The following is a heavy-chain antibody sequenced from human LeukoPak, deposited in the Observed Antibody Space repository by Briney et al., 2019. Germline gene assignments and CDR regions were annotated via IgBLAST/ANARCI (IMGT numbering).Heavy chain of an antibody. CDR3: ARDKNIYSVDV. CDR2: IYSSGST. V-gene: IGHV4-39*07. J-gene: IGHJ6*02. Sequence: SETLSLTCTVSGGSISSSSYFWGWIRQPPGKGLEWIGSIYSSGSTYYNPSLRSRVTISVDTSKNQFSLILSSVTAADTAVYYCARDKNIYSVDVWGLGTTITVSS. D-gene: IGHD2/OR15-2a*01. CDR1: GGSISSSSYF.